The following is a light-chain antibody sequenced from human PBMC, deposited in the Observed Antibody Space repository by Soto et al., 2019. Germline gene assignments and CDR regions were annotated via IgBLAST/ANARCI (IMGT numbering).Light chain of an antibody. CDR1: SSDVGGYSY. Sequence: QSALTQPASVSGSPGQSIAISCTGTSSDVGGYSYVSWCQQHPGKAPKTMIYEVSNRPSGVSNRFSGSKSGNTASLTISGLQAEDEADYYCASYTSSTTLVFGTGTKVTVL. V-gene: IGLV2-14*01. CDR2: EVS. CDR3: ASYTSSTTLV. J-gene: IGLJ1*01.